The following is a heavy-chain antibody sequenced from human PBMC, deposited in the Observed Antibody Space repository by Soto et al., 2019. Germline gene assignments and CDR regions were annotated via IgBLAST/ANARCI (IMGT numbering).Heavy chain of an antibody. J-gene: IGHJ3*02. Sequence: ASVKVSCKASGYTFTSYYMHWVRQAPGQGLEWMGIINPSGGSTSYAQKFQGRVTMTRDTSTSTVYMELSSLRSEDTAVYYCARDSRIVGATIDAFDIWGQGTMVTV. CDR2: INPSGGST. D-gene: IGHD1-26*01. V-gene: IGHV1-46*01. CDR3: ARDSRIVGATIDAFDI. CDR1: GYTFTSYY.